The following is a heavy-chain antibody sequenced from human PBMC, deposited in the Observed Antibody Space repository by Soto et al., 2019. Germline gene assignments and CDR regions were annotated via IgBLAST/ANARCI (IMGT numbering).Heavy chain of an antibody. J-gene: IGHJ6*02. Sequence: ASVKVSCKASGFPFSDYYIHWLRQAPGQGPEWMGWINPKSGDTNYARNFLGRVTVTSDTSISTAYLELSRLTSDDTAVYYCARFGVVITNYYYSGMDLWGQGTTVTV. CDR3: ARFGVVITNYYYSGMDL. D-gene: IGHD3-3*01. CDR2: INPKSGDT. CDR1: GFPFSDYY. V-gene: IGHV1-2*02.